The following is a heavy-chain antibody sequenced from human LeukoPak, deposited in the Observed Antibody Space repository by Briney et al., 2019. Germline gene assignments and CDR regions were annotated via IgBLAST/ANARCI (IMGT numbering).Heavy chain of an antibody. J-gene: IGHJ5*02. Sequence: ASVKVSCKASGYTFTSYYMHWVRQAPGQGLEWMGWISDYNGNTNYAQKLQGRVTMTTDTSTSTAYMELRSLRSDDTAVYYCAREALDYGDYFSWFDPWGQGTLVTVSS. D-gene: IGHD4-17*01. CDR3: AREALDYGDYFSWFDP. CDR1: GYTFTSYY. CDR2: ISDYNGNT. V-gene: IGHV1-18*04.